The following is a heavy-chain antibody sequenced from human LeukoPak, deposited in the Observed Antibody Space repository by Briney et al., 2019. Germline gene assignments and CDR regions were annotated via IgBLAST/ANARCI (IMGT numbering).Heavy chain of an antibody. D-gene: IGHD3-22*01. V-gene: IGHV3-66*01. CDR3: ARDVDTSSHYSRFDY. Sequence: PGGSLRLSCAASGFTVSSNYMSWVRQAPGKGLEWVSVIYSGGSTYYADSVKGRFTISRDNSKNTLYLQMNSLRAEDTAVYYCARDVDTSSHYSRFDYWGQGTLVTVSS. CDR2: IYSGGST. CDR1: GFTVSSNY. J-gene: IGHJ4*02.